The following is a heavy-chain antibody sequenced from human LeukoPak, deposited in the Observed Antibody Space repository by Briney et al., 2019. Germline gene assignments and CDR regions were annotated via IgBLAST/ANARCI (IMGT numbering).Heavy chain of an antibody. CDR3: ARGLPIISMLRGVKPSVMFDS. V-gene: IGHV1-18*01. CDR2: ISAYNGNT. Sequence: GASVKVSCKASGYTFTSYGISWVRQAPGQGLEWMGWISAYNGNTNYAQKLQGRVTMTTDTSTSTAYMELRSLRSDDTAVYYCARGLPIISMLRGVKPSVMFDSWGQGTLVTVSS. CDR1: GYTFTSYG. D-gene: IGHD3-10*01. J-gene: IGHJ5*01.